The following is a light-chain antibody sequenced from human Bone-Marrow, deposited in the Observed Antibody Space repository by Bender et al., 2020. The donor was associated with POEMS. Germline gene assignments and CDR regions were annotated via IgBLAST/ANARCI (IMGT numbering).Light chain of an antibody. V-gene: IGLV2-14*01. CDR1: SSDVGGYDY. CDR2: DVS. Sequence: QSALTQPASVSGSPGQSITISCTGTSSDVGGYDYVSWFLQHPGKAPKLMIYDVSKRPSGVPDRFSGSKSGDTASLTISGLQAEDEADYYCCSYAGSSTLNWVFGGGTKLTVL. J-gene: IGLJ3*02. CDR3: CSYAGSSTLNWV.